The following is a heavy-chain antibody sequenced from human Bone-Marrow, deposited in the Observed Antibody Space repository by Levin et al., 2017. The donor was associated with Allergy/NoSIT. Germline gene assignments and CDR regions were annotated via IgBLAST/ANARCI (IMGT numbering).Heavy chain of an antibody. D-gene: IGHD3-10*01. V-gene: IGHV1-18*01. CDR3: ARERIRFGELDAFDI. CDR1: GYTFTSYG. CDR2: ISAYNGNT. J-gene: IGHJ3*02. Sequence: ASVKVSCKASGYTFTSYGISWVRQAPGQGLEWMGWISAYNGNTNYAQKLQGRVTMTTDTSTSTAYMELRSLRSDDTAVYYCARERIRFGELDAFDIWGQGTMVTVSS.